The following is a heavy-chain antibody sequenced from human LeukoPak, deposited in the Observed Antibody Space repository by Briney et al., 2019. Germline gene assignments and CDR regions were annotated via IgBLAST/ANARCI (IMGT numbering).Heavy chain of an antibody. V-gene: IGHV3-21*01. Sequence: GGSLRLSCAASGFTFSSYSMNWVRQAPGKGLEWVSSISSSSSYIYYADSVKGRFTISRDNAKNSLYPQMNSLRAEDTAVYYCARAAAGRLPDYWGQGTLVTVSS. D-gene: IGHD6-13*01. CDR2: ISSSSSYI. CDR1: GFTFSSYS. CDR3: ARAAAGRLPDY. J-gene: IGHJ4*02.